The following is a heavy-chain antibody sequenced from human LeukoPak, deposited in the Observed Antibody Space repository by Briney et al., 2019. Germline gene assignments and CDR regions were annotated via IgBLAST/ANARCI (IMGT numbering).Heavy chain of an antibody. V-gene: IGHV3-7*03. CDR3: AASTAAAGTD. J-gene: IGHJ4*02. CDR2: IKQDGSEK. CDR1: GFTFSNLW. D-gene: IGHD6-13*01. Sequence: GGSLRLSCAASGFTFSNLWMSWVRQAPGKGLKWVANIKQDGSEKYYVDSVKGRFTISRDNAQNSLYLQMNSLRAEDTAIYYCAASTAAAGTDWGQGTLVTVSS.